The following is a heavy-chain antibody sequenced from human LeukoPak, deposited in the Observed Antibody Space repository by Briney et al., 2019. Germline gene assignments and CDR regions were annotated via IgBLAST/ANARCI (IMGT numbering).Heavy chain of an antibody. J-gene: IGHJ4*02. V-gene: IGHV4-39*01. CDR3: ARRYGDFNLDY. D-gene: IGHD4-17*01. Sequence: SETPSLTCTVSGGSISSSFYYWGWIRQPPGKGLEWIGTIYYSGSAYYNPSLKSRVTISVDTSKNQFSLKLSSVTAADTAVYYCARRYGDFNLDYWGQGTLVTVSS. CDR1: GGSISSSFYY. CDR2: IYYSGSA.